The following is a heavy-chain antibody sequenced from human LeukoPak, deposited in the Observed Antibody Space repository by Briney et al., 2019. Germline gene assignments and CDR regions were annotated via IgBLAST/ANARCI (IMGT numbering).Heavy chain of an antibody. CDR3: AKDSPVAGNDY. Sequence: GGSLRLSCEASAFTLSSYAMSWVRQAPGKGLEWVSAISGSGGSTYYADSVKGRFTISRDNSKNTLYLQMNSLRAEDTAVYYCAKDSPVAGNDYWGQGTLVTVSS. D-gene: IGHD6-19*01. V-gene: IGHV3-23*01. J-gene: IGHJ4*02. CDR2: ISGSGGST. CDR1: AFTLSSYA.